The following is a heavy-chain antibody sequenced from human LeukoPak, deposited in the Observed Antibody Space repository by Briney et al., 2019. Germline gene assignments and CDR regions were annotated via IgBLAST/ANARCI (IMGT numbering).Heavy chain of an antibody. V-gene: IGHV3-30-3*01. CDR1: GFTFSSYA. J-gene: IGHJ4*02. Sequence: QPGGSLRLSCAASGFTFSSYAMHWVRQAPGKGLEWVAVISYVGSNKYYADSVKGRFTISRDNSKNTLYLQMNSLRAEDTAVYYCARGLYDSSGSDYWGQGTLVTVSS. D-gene: IGHD3-22*01. CDR3: ARGLYDSSGSDY. CDR2: ISYVGSNK.